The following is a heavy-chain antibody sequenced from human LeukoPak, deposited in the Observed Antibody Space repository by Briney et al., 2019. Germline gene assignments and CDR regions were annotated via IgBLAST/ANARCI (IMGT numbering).Heavy chain of an antibody. Sequence: ASVKVSCKASGYTFTNYYMHWVRQAPGQGLEWMGIINPSGGITNYAQKFQGRVTMTRDMSTSTVYMELSSLRSEDTAVYYCARDPLDRPILFSPMYYYYYMDVWGKGTTVTVSS. J-gene: IGHJ6*03. CDR1: GYTFTNYY. V-gene: IGHV1-46*01. D-gene: IGHD2-2*02. CDR3: ARDPLDRPILFSPMYYYYYMDV. CDR2: INPSGGIT.